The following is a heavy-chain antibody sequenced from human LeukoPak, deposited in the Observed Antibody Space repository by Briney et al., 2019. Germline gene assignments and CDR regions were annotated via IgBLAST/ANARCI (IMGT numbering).Heavy chain of an antibody. CDR3: ARGGFLTVVAATPYYYGMDV. J-gene: IGHJ6*02. CDR1: GFTFSSYA. Sequence: GGSLRLSCAASGFTFSSYAMQWVRQAPGKGLERVAVISYDGSNKYYADSVKGRFTISRDNSKNTLYLQMNSLRAEDTAVYYCARGGFLTVVAATPYYYGMDVWGQGTTVTVSS. V-gene: IGHV3-30-3*01. CDR2: ISYDGSNK. D-gene: IGHD2-15*01.